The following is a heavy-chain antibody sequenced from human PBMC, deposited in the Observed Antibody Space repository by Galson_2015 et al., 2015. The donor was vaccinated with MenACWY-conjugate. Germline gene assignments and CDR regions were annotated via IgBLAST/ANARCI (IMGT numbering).Heavy chain of an antibody. V-gene: IGHV3-72*01. CDR1: GFTFSDHH. CDR2: TRNKANSYTT. Sequence: SLRLSCAASGFTFSDHHMNWVRQAPGKGLEWVGRTRNKANSYTTEYAASVRGRFTISRDDSKNSLYLQMNSLKTEDTAVYYCARERSISGGFLGRGFGPWGQGTLVTVSS. J-gene: IGHJ5*02. D-gene: IGHD1-26*01. CDR3: ARERSISGGFLGRGFGP.